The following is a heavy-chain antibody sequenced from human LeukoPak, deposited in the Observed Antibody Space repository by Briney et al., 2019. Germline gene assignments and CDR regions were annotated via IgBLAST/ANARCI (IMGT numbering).Heavy chain of an antibody. Sequence: SPSETLSLTCTVSGGSIRSHYWSWVRQSPGKGLEWIGYVYYSGSTNYNPSLKNRVTISLDTSRTRFSLKLNSVTAADTAVYYCARSAAASTGTSSGADYYYFGMDVWGQGTTVTVSS. CDR3: ARSAAASTGTSSGADYYYFGMDV. V-gene: IGHV4-59*11. CDR1: GGSIRSHY. D-gene: IGHD6-13*01. CDR2: VYYSGST. J-gene: IGHJ6*02.